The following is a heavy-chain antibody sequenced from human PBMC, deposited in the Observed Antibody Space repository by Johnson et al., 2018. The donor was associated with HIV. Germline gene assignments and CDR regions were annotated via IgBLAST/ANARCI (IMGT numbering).Heavy chain of an antibody. CDR2: IYSGGST. CDR3: ASLYSGYDNDAFDI. D-gene: IGHD5-12*01. V-gene: IGHV3-NL1*01. CDR1: GFTFSSYA. J-gene: IGHJ3*02. Sequence: QMQLVESGGGVVQPGRSLRLSCAASGFTFSSYAMHWVRQAPGKGLEWVSVIYSGGSTYYADSVKGRFTISRDNSKNTLYLQMNSLRAEDTAVYYCASLYSGYDNDAFDIWGQGTMVTVSS.